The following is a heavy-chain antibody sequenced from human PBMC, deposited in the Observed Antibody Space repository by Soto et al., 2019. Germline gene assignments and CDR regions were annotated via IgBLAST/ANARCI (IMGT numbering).Heavy chain of an antibody. CDR3: ARKAPYCGGGSCYSAYYYYYGMDV. J-gene: IGHJ6*02. Sequence: QVQLQESDPGLVKPSETLSLTCTVSGGSISSYYWSWIRQPPGKGLEWIGYIYYSGSTNYNPSLKSRVTISVDTSKNQFSLKLSSVTAADTAVYYCARKAPYCGGGSCYSAYYYYYGMDVWGQGTTVTVSS. D-gene: IGHD2-15*01. V-gene: IGHV4-59*01. CDR1: GGSISSYY. CDR2: IYYSGST.